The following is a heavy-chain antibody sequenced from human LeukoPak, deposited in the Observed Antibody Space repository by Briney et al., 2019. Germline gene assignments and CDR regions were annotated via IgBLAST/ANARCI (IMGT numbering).Heavy chain of an antibody. D-gene: IGHD6-13*01. CDR3: ARVLRAAAEYFDY. CDR1: GGSISSYY. Sequence: SETLSLTCIVSGGSISSYYWSWIRQPPGKGLEWIGYIYYSGSTNYNPSLKSRVTISVDTSKNQFSLKLSSVTAADTAVYYCARVLRAAAEYFDYWGQGTLVTVSS. V-gene: IGHV4-59*01. J-gene: IGHJ4*02. CDR2: IYYSGST.